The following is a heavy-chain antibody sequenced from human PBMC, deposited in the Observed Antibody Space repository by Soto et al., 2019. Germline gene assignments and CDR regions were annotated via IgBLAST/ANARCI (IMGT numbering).Heavy chain of an antibody. CDR1: GGSISSGGYY. Sequence: QVQLQESGPGLVKPSQTLSLTCTVSGGSISSGGYYWSWIRQHPGKGLEWIGYIYYSGSTYYNPSLTSRVTIXVXTXXNRFSLKLSSVTAADTAVYYCARVCGGDCHYGMDVWGQGTTVTVSS. D-gene: IGHD2-21*02. CDR2: IYYSGST. V-gene: IGHV4-31*03. J-gene: IGHJ6*02. CDR3: ARVCGGDCHYGMDV.